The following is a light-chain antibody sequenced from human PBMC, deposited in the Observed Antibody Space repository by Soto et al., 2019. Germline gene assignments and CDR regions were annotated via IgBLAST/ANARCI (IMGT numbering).Light chain of an antibody. CDR3: SSYTFSSTLVV. CDR1: SSDVGGYNF. J-gene: IGLJ3*02. CDR2: EVN. V-gene: IGLV2-14*01. Sequence: QSALTQPASVSGSPGQSITISCTGTSSDVGGYNFVSWYQQHPGKAPRLMIFEVNNRPSGVSDRFSGSKSGNTASLTISGLQAEDAADYYCSSYTFSSTLVVFGGGTKVTVL.